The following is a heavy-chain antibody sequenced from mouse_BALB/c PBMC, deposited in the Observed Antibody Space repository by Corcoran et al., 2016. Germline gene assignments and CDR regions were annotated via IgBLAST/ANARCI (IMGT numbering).Heavy chain of an antibody. CDR3: ARDYGNYLTWFAY. CDR2: ISYDGSN. J-gene: IGHJ3*01. V-gene: IGHV3-6*02. D-gene: IGHD2-1*01. Sequence: DVQLQESGPGLVKPSQSLSLTCSVTGYSITSGYYWNWIRQFQGNKLEWMGYISYDGSNNYNPSLKNRISITRDTSKNQFFLKLNSVTTEDTATYYCARDYGNYLTWFAYWGQGTLVTVSA. CDR1: GYSITSGYY.